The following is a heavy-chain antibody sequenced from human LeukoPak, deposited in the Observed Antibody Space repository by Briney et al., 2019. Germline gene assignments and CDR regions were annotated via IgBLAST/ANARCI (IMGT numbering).Heavy chain of an antibody. Sequence: SVKVSCKASGGSFSNYVITWVRQAPGQGLEWMGRIIPVLGVSNFARTFQGRVTITADKSTNTAHMELSRLESGDTAVYYCTREGVYAPDGSGYHRDAFDIWGQGTVVIVSS. V-gene: IGHV1-69*04. CDR3: TREGVYAPDGSGYHRDAFDI. CDR1: GGSFSNYV. J-gene: IGHJ3*02. D-gene: IGHD3-22*01. CDR2: IIPVLGVS.